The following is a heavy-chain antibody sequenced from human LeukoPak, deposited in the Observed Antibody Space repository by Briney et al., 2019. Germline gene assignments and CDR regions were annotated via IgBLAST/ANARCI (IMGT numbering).Heavy chain of an antibody. Sequence: QPGGSLRLSCAASGFTFSSYAMSWVRQAPGKGLEWVSVIYSGGSTYYADSVKGRFTISRDNSRNTLYLQMNSLRAEDTAVYYCARGPFDGGYLDYWGQGTLVTVSS. CDR3: ARGPFDGGYLDY. CDR2: IYSGGST. D-gene: IGHD3-22*01. J-gene: IGHJ4*02. V-gene: IGHV3-53*01. CDR1: GFTFSSYA.